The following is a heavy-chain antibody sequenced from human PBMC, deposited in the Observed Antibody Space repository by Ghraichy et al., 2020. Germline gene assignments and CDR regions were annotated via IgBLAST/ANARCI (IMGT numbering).Heavy chain of an antibody. CDR3: ARPSIAARRYLGYFDL. V-gene: IGHV3-33*01. Sequence: GGSLRLSCAASGFTFSSYGMHWVRQAPGKGLEWVAVIWYDGSNKYYADSVKGRFTISRDNSKNTLYLQMNSLRAEDTAVYYCARPSIAARRYLGYFDLWGRGTLVTVSS. CDR2: IWYDGSNK. D-gene: IGHD6-6*01. CDR1: GFTFSSYG. J-gene: IGHJ2*01.